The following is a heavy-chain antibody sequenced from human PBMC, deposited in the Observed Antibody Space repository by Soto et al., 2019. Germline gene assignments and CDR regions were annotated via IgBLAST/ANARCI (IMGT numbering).Heavy chain of an antibody. D-gene: IGHD2-2*01. Sequence: ETLSLTCTVSGDSITSNSYFWAWVRQVPGKGLEWVSIRYSDGRSYHAESVKGRFTISTDDSENTLYLQMSSLRAEDTAVYYCAKRRYCPSTTCLDYWGQGTQVTGSS. J-gene: IGHJ4*02. V-gene: IGHV3-66*01. CDR3: AKRRYCPSTTCLDY. CDR1: GDSITSNSYF. CDR2: RYSDGRS.